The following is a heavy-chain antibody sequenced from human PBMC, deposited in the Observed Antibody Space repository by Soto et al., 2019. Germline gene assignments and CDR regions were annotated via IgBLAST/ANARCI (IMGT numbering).Heavy chain of an antibody. CDR3: AREKVAATYSYYYGMDV. Sequence: ASVKVSCKASGGTFSSYAISWVRQAPGQGLEWMGIITPSGGSTSYAQKFQGRVTMTRDTSTSTVYMELSSLRSEDTAVYYCAREKVAATYSYYYGMDVCGQGPTVTVSS. J-gene: IGHJ6*02. D-gene: IGHD2-15*01. CDR2: ITPSGGST. V-gene: IGHV1-46*01. CDR1: GGTFSSYA.